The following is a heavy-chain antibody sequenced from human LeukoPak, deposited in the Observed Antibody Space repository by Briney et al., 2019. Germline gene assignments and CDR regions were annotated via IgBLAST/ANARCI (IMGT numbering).Heavy chain of an antibody. D-gene: IGHD6-13*01. CDR1: GYTFTSYG. CDR3: ARGVPIAAAGTSFDY. V-gene: IGHV1-18*01. J-gene: IGHJ4*02. CDR2: VSAYNGNT. Sequence: ASVKVSCKASGYTFTSYGISWVRRAPGQGLEWMGWVSAYNGNTNYAQKLQGRVTMTTDTSTSTAYMELRSLRSDDTAVYYCARGVPIAAAGTSFDYWGQGTLVTVSS.